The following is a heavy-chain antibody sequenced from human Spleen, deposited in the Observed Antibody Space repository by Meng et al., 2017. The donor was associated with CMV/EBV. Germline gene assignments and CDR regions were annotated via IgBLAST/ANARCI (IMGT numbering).Heavy chain of an antibody. D-gene: IGHD2-15*01. CDR1: GGSISSSSYY. J-gene: IGHJ5*02. CDR2: IYYSGST. CDR3: ARGNLRYCSGGSCGNWFDP. V-gene: IGHV4-39*07. Sequence: SETLSLTCTVSGGSISSSSYYWGWIRQPPGKGLEWIGSIYYSGSTYYNPSLKSRVTISVDTSQNQFSLKLNSVTAADTAVYYCARGNLRYCSGGSCGNWFDPWGQGTLVTVSS.